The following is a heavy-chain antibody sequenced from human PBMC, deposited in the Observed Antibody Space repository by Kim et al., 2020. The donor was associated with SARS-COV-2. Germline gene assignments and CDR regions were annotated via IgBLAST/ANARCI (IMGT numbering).Heavy chain of an antibody. J-gene: IGHJ5*02. CDR2: IYPGDSDT. CDR1: GYSFTSYW. V-gene: IGHV5-51*01. D-gene: IGHD2-2*01. CDR3: ARLTSVRLGYCSSTSCYEWRWFDP. Sequence: GESLKISCQGSGYSFTSYWIGWVRQMPGKGLEWMGIIYPGDSDTRYSPSFQGQVTISADKSISTAYLQWSSLKASDTAMYYCARLTSVRLGYCSSTSCYEWRWFDPWGQGTLVTVSS.